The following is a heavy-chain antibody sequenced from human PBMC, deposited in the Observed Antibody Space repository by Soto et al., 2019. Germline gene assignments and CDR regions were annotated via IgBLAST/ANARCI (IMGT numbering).Heavy chain of an antibody. CDR3: MDV. V-gene: IGHV1-2*04. J-gene: IGHJ6*02. CDR1: GFTFTAYY. Sequence: ASVKVSCKASGFTFTAYYMHWVRQAPGQGLEWMGWINPNSGGTNYAQNFQGWVTMTNMDPVDTATYYCARMSGHSSGWKYGMDVWGQGTTVTVSS. CDR2: INPNSGGT. D-gene: IGHD6-19*01.